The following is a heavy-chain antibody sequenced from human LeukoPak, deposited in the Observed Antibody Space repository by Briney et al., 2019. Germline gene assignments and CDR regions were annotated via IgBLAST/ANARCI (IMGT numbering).Heavy chain of an antibody. CDR1: GYTFTSYD. D-gene: IGHD3-10*01. CDR2: MNPNSGNT. CDR3: ARVVSPSRRYCFDY. Sequence: AASVKVSCKASGYTFTSYDINWVRQATGQGLEWMGWMNPNSGNTGYAQKFQGRVTMTRNTSISTAYMELSSLRSDDTAVYYCARVVSPSRRYCFDYWGQGTLVTVSS. J-gene: IGHJ4*02. V-gene: IGHV1-8*01.